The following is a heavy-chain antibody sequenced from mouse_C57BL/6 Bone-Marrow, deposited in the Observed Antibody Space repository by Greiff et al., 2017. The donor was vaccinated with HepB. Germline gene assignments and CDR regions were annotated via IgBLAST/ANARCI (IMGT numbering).Heavy chain of an antibody. Sequence: VQLQQSGPELVKPGASVKISCKASGYTFTDYYMNWVKQSHGKSLEWIGDINPNNGGTSYNQKFKGKATLTVDKSSSTAYMELRSLTSEDSAVYYCARGGDYDEGDYWGQGTTLTVSS. D-gene: IGHD2-4*01. CDR2: INPNNGGT. V-gene: IGHV1-26*01. CDR3: ARGGDYDEGDY. J-gene: IGHJ2*01. CDR1: GYTFTDYY.